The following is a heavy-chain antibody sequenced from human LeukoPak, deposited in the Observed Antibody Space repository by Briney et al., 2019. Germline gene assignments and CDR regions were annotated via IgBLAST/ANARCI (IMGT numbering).Heavy chain of an antibody. Sequence: KTSETLSLTCTVSGGSISSYNFFWGWIRQPPGKGLEWIATISFDGRTYYNPSLTSRVTISVDTSKNQFSLKLSSVTAADTAVYFCASDLIAAGGSTLGSWGQGTLVTVSS. J-gene: IGHJ5*02. CDR3: ASDLIAAGGSTLGS. CDR2: ISFDGRT. D-gene: IGHD6-13*01. CDR1: GGSISSYNFF. V-gene: IGHV4-39*01.